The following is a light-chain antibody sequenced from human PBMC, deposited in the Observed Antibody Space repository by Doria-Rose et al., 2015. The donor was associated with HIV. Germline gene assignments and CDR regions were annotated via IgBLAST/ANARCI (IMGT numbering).Light chain of an antibody. CDR2: EVS. J-gene: IGLJ2*01. Sequence: SVSGSPGQSITISCTGTSSDVGGYNFVSWYQQHPGKAPKLMIYEVSNRPSGISDRFSGSKSGNTASLTISGLQAEDEADYYCSSYTSSSTLVVFGGGTKVTVL. V-gene: IGLV2-14*01. CDR1: SSDVGGYNF. CDR3: SSYTSSSTLVV.